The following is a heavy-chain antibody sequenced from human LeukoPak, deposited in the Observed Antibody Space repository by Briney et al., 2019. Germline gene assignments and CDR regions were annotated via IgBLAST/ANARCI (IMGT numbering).Heavy chain of an antibody. Sequence: ASVKVSCKASGYTFTGYYMHWVRQAPGQGLEWMGRINPNSGGTNYAQKFQGRVTMTRDTSISTAYMELSRLRSDDTAVYYCARVRRDGYNWGAFDIWGQGTMVTVSS. CDR3: ARVRRDGYNWGAFDI. J-gene: IGHJ3*02. V-gene: IGHV1-2*06. D-gene: IGHD5-24*01. CDR1: GYTFTGYY. CDR2: INPNSGGT.